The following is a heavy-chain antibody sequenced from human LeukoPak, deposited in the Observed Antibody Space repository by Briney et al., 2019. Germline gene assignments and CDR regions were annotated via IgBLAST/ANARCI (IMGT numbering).Heavy chain of an antibody. D-gene: IGHD3-22*01. V-gene: IGHV3-23*01. CDR2: ISGSGGST. Sequence: PGGSLRLSCAASGFTFSSYAMSWVRQAPGKGLEWVSGISGSGGSTYYADSVKGRFTISRDNSKNTLYLQMNSLRAEDTAVYYCVVVLTGYDSSGYYSVFDYWGQGTLVTVSS. CDR1: GFTFSSYA. J-gene: IGHJ4*02. CDR3: VVVLTGYDSSGYYSVFDY.